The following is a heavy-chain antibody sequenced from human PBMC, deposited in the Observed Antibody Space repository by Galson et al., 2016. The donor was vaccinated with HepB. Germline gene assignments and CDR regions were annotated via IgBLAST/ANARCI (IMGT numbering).Heavy chain of an antibody. CDR3: ARGGAAASTDYYDGMDV. J-gene: IGHJ6*02. CDR1: GYSFTSYW. CDR2: IDPSDSYT. V-gene: IGHV5-10-1*01. Sequence: GAEVKKPGESLRISCKGSGYSFTSYWIGWVRQMPGKGLEWMGRIDPSDSYTNYSPSFQGHVTISADKSISTAYLQWSSLKASDTAVYYCARGGAAASTDYYDGMDVWGQGTPVTVSS. D-gene: IGHD6-13*01.